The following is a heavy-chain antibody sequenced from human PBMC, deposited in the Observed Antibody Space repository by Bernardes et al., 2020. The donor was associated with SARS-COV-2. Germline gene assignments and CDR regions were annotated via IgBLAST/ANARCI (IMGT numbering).Heavy chain of an antibody. CDR3: AKDPARYYDFWSGYLYNNWFDP. D-gene: IGHD3-3*01. CDR2: ISYDGSNK. Sequence: GGSLRLSCAASGFTFSSYGMHWVRQAPGKGLEWVAVISYDGSNKYYADSVKGRFTISRDNSKNTLYLQMNSLRAEDTAVYYCAKDPARYYDFWSGYLYNNWFDPRGQGTLVTVSS. J-gene: IGHJ5*02. CDR1: GFTFSSYG. V-gene: IGHV3-30*18.